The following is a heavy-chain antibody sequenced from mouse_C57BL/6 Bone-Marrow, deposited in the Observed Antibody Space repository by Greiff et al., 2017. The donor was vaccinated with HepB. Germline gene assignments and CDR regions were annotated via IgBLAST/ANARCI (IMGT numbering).Heavy chain of an antibody. CDR3: ARQEAAGNY. CDR2: IYPGDGDT. D-gene: IGHD6-1*01. Sequence: QVQLKESGPELVKPGASVKISCKASGYAFSSSWMNWVKQRPGKGLEWIGRIYPGDGDTNYNGKFKGKATLTADKSSSTAYMQLSSLTSEDSAVYFCARQEAAGNYWGQGTTLTVSS. V-gene: IGHV1-82*01. CDR1: GYAFSSSW. J-gene: IGHJ2*01.